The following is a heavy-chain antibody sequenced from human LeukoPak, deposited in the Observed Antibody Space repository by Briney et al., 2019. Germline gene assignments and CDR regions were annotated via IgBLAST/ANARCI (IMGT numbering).Heavy chain of an antibody. CDR3: ARGLTERREGLDWFDP. CDR1: GGSFSGSY. V-gene: IGHV4-34*01. D-gene: IGHD1-1*01. J-gene: IGHJ5*02. CDR2: INHSGST. Sequence: PSETLSLTCAVYGGSFSGSYWSWIRQPPGKGLEWIGEINHSGSTNYNPSLKSRVTISVDTSKNQFSLKLSSVTAADTAVYYCARGLTERREGLDWFDPWGQGTLVTVSS.